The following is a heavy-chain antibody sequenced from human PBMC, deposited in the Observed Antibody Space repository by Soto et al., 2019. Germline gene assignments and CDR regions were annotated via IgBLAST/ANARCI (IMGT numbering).Heavy chain of an antibody. CDR3: AHIPNYYQYDWFDP. Sequence: QITLKESGPPLVKPTQTLTLTCTFSGFSLTTRGVGVGWIRQPPGKAVECLALIYWDDDKRYSPSLQSRLSITKDTSKNQVVLTMTNVDPVHTATYYCAHIPNYYQYDWFDPWGQGTLVPVSS. V-gene: IGHV2-5*02. D-gene: IGHD3-16*01. CDR2: IYWDDDK. CDR1: GFSLTTRGVG. J-gene: IGHJ5*02.